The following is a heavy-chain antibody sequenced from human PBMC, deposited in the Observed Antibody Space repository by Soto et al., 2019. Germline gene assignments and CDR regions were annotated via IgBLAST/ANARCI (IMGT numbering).Heavy chain of an antibody. J-gene: IGHJ6*03. CDR2: IYYSGST. CDR3: ARDSSSGYDSGPTAYMDV. D-gene: IGHD5-12*01. Sequence: QVQLQESGPGLVKPSQTLSLTCTVSGGSISSGGHYWSWIRQHPGKGLEWIGYIYYSGSTYYNPSLKSRVTISVDTSKNQFSLKLSSVTAADTAVYYCARDSSSGYDSGPTAYMDVWGKGTTVTVSS. V-gene: IGHV4-31*03. CDR1: GGSISSGGHY.